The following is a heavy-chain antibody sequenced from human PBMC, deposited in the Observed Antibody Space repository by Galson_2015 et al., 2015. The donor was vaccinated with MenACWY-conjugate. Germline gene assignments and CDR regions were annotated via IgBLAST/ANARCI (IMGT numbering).Heavy chain of an antibody. J-gene: IGHJ4*02. CDR2: IKQDGSEK. D-gene: IGHD3-10*01. CDR1: GFTFSSYW. V-gene: IGHV3-7*03. Sequence: SLRLSCAASGFTFSSYWMSWVRQAPGKGLEWVANIKQDGSEKYYVDSVKGRFTISRDNAKNSLYLQMNSLRAEDTAVYYCARESTYYYGSGGDIDYWGQGTLVTVSS. CDR3: ARESTYYYGSGGDIDY.